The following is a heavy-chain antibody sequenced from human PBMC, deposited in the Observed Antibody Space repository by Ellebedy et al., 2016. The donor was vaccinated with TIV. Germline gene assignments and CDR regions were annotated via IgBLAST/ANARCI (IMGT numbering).Heavy chain of an antibody. CDR1: GYSISSGYY. Sequence: MPSETLSLPCTVSGYSISSGYYWSWIRQPPGKGLEWIGYIHYTGSTNYNPSLKSRVTISVDTSKNQFSLKLSSVTAADTAVYYCARGSRPYAFDLWGHGTLVVISS. CDR2: IHYTGST. CDR3: ARGSRPYAFDL. D-gene: IGHD6-6*01. J-gene: IGHJ3*01. V-gene: IGHV4-61*01.